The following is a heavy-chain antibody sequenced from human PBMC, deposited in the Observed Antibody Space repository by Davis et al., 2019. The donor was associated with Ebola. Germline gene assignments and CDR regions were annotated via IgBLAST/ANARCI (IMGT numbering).Heavy chain of an antibody. Sequence: GESLKISCQGSGYTFTVYWIGWVRQMPGKGLEWMGIIYPGDSDITYSPSFQGQVTISGDKSISTAYLQWSSLKASDTAMYSCARRKLESGNYCDAFDIWGQGTMVTVSS. CDR3: ARRKLESGNYCDAFDI. J-gene: IGHJ3*02. CDR1: GYTFTVYW. V-gene: IGHV5-51*01. D-gene: IGHD1-1*01. CDR2: IYPGDSDI.